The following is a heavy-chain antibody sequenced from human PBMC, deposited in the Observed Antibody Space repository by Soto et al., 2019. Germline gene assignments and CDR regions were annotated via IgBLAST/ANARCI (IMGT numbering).Heavy chain of an antibody. CDR1: GDTFTSYA. J-gene: IGHJ4*02. CDR3: ARGSAAVPYSGGYYRWPLHY. V-gene: IGHV1-69*13. D-gene: IGHD3-22*01. CDR2: IIPIFGKA. Sequence: GASVKVSCKASGDTFTSYAINWVRQAPGQGLEWMGGIIPIFGKANYAQKFQGRVTMTADASTSTAYMELSSLRSEDTAVYYCARGSAAVPYSGGYYRWPLHYWGQGTRVTVSS.